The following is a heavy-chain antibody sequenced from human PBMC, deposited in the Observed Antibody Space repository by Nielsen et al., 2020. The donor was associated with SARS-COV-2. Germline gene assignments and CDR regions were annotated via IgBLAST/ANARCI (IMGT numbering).Heavy chain of an antibody. V-gene: IGHV3-13*04. CDR2: IDTSGDT. J-gene: IGHJ4*02. Sequence: GGSLRLSCAASGFNFSSYDILWVRQATGKGLEWVSTIDTSGDTFYPDSVKGRFTVSRENAKNSLFFQMNSLRVGDTAVYYCARAAGTAIDYWGQGALVTVSS. D-gene: IGHD5-18*01. CDR3: ARAAGTAIDY. CDR1: GFNFSSYD.